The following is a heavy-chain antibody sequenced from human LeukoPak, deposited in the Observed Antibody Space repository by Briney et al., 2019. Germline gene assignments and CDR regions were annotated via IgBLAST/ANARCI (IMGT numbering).Heavy chain of an antibody. CDR2: IKQDGSEK. Sequence: GGSLRLSCAASGFTFSSYAMSWVRQAPGKGLEWVADIKQDGSEKYYVDSVKGRFTISRGNAKNSLYLQMNSLRAEDTAVYYCARGDYFDRAFDVWGQGTTVTVSS. J-gene: IGHJ3*01. V-gene: IGHV3-7*03. D-gene: IGHD3-22*01. CDR3: ARGDYFDRAFDV. CDR1: GFTFSSYA.